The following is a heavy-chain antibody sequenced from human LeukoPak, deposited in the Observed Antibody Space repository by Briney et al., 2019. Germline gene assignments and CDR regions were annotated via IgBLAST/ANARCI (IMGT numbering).Heavy chain of an antibody. D-gene: IGHD2-2*01. J-gene: IGHJ5*02. Sequence: GGSLRLSCAAAGFTFSNYGMSWVRQAPGKGLEWVANIKQDGSEKYYVDSVKGRFTISRDNAKNSLYLQMNSLRAEDTAVYYCAREVHEYQLLNNWFDPWGQGTLVTVSS. V-gene: IGHV3-7*01. CDR1: GFTFSNYG. CDR3: AREVHEYQLLNNWFDP. CDR2: IKQDGSEK.